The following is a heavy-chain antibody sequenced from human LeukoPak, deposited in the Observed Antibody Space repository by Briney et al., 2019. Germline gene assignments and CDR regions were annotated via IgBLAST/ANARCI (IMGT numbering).Heavy chain of an antibody. D-gene: IGHD2-2*01. Sequence: GGSLRLSCAASGINFRASGIHCVRQAPGMGLEWVTFIQTDGRDKRYAASVAGRFSISRDDSKNTVYLHMNSLRPDDSALYYCAREGGTVVVGRFDYWGQGTLVTVSS. CDR3: AREGGTVVVGRFDY. J-gene: IGHJ4*02. CDR2: IQTDGRDK. CDR1: GINFRASG. V-gene: IGHV3-30*02.